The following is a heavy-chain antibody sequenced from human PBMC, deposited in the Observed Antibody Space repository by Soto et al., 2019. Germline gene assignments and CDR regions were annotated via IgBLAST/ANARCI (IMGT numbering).Heavy chain of an antibody. V-gene: IGHV1-2*02. D-gene: IGHD3-9*01. CDR1: GYTFTALY. J-gene: IGHJ5*02. CDR2: VNPNTGLT. CDR3: TTLRPDP. Sequence: GASVKVSCKASGYTFTALYMNWVRQAPGQGLEWMGWVNPNTGLTKYAQKFQGRVSMTRDTSINTAYMELSGLTSDDTAVYYCTTLRPDPWGQGTLVTVSS.